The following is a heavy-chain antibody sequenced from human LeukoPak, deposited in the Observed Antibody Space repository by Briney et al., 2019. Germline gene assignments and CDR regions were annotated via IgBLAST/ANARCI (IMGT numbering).Heavy chain of an antibody. CDR2: TYYRSKWYN. D-gene: IGHD5-18*01. Sequence: SQTLSLTCAISGDSVSSNSAAWNWIRQSPSRGLEWLGRTYYRSKWYNDYAVSVKSRITISPDTSKNQFSLQLNSVTPEDTAVYYCARTPKYSSYYYYGMDVWGQGTTVTVSS. CDR3: ARTPKYSSYYYYGMDV. CDR1: GDSVSSNSAA. V-gene: IGHV6-1*01. J-gene: IGHJ6*02.